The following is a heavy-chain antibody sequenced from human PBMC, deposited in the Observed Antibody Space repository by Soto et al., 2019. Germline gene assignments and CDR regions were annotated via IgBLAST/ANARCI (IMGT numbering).Heavy chain of an antibody. J-gene: IGHJ6*02. Sequence: SLKGSCQTSGGTFRRYAISWVRQAPVQVLEWMGGIIPIFGTANYAQKFQGRVTITADESTSTAYMELSSLRSEDTAVYYCAYYYDSSGYGYYYYGMDVCGQGTTVTVSS. CDR2: IIPIFGTA. D-gene: IGHD3-22*01. V-gene: IGHV1-69*13. CDR1: GGTFRRYA. CDR3: AYYYDSSGYGYYYYGMDV.